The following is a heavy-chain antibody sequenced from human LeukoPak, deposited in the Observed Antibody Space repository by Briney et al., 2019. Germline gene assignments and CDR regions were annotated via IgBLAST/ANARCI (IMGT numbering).Heavy chain of an antibody. D-gene: IGHD3-10*01. CDR3: IDHAYYPSGSYNYDY. CDR2: IKSKADGGTA. J-gene: IGHJ4*02. V-gene: IGHV3-15*01. Sequence: GGSLRLSCAASGSTFSSAWLSWVRQAPGKGLEWVGRIKSKADGGTADYAAPVKGRFTISRDDSKNTLYLQLSSLRAEDTAVYYCIDHAYYPSGSYNYDYWGQGTLVTVSS. CDR1: GSTFSSAW.